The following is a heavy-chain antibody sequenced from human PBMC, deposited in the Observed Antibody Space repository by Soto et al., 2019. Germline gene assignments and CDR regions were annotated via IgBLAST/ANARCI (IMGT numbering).Heavy chain of an antibody. CDR3: ATDLPPWFGEGGSYNWFDP. Sequence: QVQLVQSGAEVKKPGASVKVSCKVSGYTLTELSMHWVRQAPGKGLEWMGGFDPEDGETIYAQKFQGRVTMTEDTSTDTAYMELSSLRSEDTAVYYCATDLPPWFGEGGSYNWFDPWGQGTLVTVSS. CDR2: FDPEDGET. J-gene: IGHJ5*02. D-gene: IGHD3-10*01. V-gene: IGHV1-24*01. CDR1: GYTLTELS.